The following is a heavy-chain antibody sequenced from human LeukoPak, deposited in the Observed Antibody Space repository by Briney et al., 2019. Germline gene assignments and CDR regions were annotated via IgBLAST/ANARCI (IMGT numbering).Heavy chain of an antibody. Sequence: GASVKVSCKASGYTFISYYMHWVRQAPGQGLEWMGIINPSGGSTSYAQKFQGRVTMTRDTSTSTVYMELSSLRSEDTAVYYCARELPGHKNPWDWFDPWGQGTLVTVSS. V-gene: IGHV1-46*01. CDR2: INPSGGST. D-gene: IGHD1-14*01. J-gene: IGHJ5*02. CDR3: ARELPGHKNPWDWFDP. CDR1: GYTFISYY.